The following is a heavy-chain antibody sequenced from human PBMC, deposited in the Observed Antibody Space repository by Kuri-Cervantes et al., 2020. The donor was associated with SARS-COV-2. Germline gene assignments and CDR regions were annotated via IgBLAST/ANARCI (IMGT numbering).Heavy chain of an antibody. CDR3: ARDFCSGYSLQPEHFDY. J-gene: IGHJ4*02. V-gene: IGHV3-21*01. D-gene: IGHD3-3*01. Sequence: GESLKISCAASGFTFSSYGMNWVRQAPGKGLEWVSSISSSSSYIYYADSVKGRFTISRDNAKNSLYLQMNSLRAEDTAVYYCARDFCSGYSLQPEHFDYWGQGTLVTVSS. CDR1: GFTFSSYG. CDR2: ISSSSSYI.